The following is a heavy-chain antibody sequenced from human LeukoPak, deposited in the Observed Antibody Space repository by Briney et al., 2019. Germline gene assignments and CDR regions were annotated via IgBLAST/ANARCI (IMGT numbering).Heavy chain of an antibody. J-gene: IGHJ4*02. Sequence: QPGRSLRLSCAASGFTFDDYAMHWVRQAPGKGLEWVSGISWNSGSIGYADSVKGRFTISRDNATNSLYLQMNSLRAEDTALYYCAKPDDYYDSSGPYFDYWGQGTLVTVSS. D-gene: IGHD3-22*01. V-gene: IGHV3-9*01. CDR3: AKPDDYYDSSGPYFDY. CDR1: GFTFDDYA. CDR2: ISWNSGSI.